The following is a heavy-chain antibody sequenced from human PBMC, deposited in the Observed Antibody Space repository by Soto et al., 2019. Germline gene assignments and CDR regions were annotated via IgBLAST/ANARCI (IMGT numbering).Heavy chain of an antibody. Sequence: AASVKVSCKASGYTFTSYAMHWVRQAPGQRLEWMGWINAGNGNTKYSQKFQGRVTITRDTSASTAYMELSSLRSEDTAVYYCARDSLQTGSDAFDIWGQGTMVTVS. CDR1: GYTFTSYA. J-gene: IGHJ3*02. V-gene: IGHV1-3*01. D-gene: IGHD2-15*01. CDR2: INAGNGNT. CDR3: ARDSLQTGSDAFDI.